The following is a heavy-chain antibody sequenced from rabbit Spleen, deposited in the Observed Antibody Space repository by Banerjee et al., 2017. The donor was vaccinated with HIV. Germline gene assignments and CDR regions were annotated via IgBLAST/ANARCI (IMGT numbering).Heavy chain of an antibody. CDR3: ARDSGSSFPSYGMDL. J-gene: IGHJ6*01. V-gene: IGHV1S40*01. CDR1: GVSFSFSSY. D-gene: IGHD8-1*01. CDR2: IDSGSSGFT. Sequence: QSLEESGGDLVKPGASLTLTCTASGVSFSFSSYMCWVRQAPGKGLEWIACIDSGSSGFTYFASWAKGRFTISKTSSTTVTLQMTSLTAADTATYFCARDSGSSFPSYGMDLWGQGTLVTVS.